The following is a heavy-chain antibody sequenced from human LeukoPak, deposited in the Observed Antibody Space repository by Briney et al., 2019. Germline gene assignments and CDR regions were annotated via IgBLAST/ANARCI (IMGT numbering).Heavy chain of an antibody. V-gene: IGHV3-11*04. CDR3: AREPSGTGYYDSSGYYPSLYFQH. CDR2: ISSSGSTI. Sequence: GGSLRLSCAASGFTFSDYYMSWIRQAPGKGLEWVSYISSSGSTIYYVDSVKGRFTISRDKAKNSLYLQMNSLRAEDKSVYYCAREPSGTGYYDSSGYYPSLYFQHWGQGTLVTVSS. CDR1: GFTFSDYY. D-gene: IGHD3-22*01. J-gene: IGHJ1*01.